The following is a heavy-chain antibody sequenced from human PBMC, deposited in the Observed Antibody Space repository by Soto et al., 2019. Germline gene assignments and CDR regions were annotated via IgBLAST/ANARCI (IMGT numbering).Heavy chain of an antibody. D-gene: IGHD5-18*01. Sequence: LRLSFEASGXNFGSYAMHWVRQTPGKGLEWVAVISFDGSNKFYAESVKGRITISRDNSKNTLFLQMNSLRPEDTAVYYCARDMGYSYRTGYGLDVWGQGTTVTVSS. V-gene: IGHV3-30-3*01. CDR2: ISFDGSNK. CDR3: ARDMGYSYRTGYGLDV. J-gene: IGHJ6*02. CDR1: GXNFGSYA.